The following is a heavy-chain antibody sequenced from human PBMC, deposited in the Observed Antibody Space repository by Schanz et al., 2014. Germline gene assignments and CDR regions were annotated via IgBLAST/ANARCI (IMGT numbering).Heavy chain of an antibody. CDR3: ARARYTGYDCSGY. Sequence: QVQLVESGGGVAQPGGSLRLSCAASGFSFSGYGMHWVRQAPGQGLEWMGWINPNSGETNYEQKFKGRVTLTSDTSISTAFMELSGLTSDDTATYFCARARYTGYDCSGYWGQGTLLIVSS. CDR2: INPNSGET. CDR1: GFSFSGYG. V-gene: IGHV1-2*02. D-gene: IGHD5-12*01. J-gene: IGHJ4*02.